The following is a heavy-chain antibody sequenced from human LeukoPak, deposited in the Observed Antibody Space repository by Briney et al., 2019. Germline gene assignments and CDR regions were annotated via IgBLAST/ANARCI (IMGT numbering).Heavy chain of an antibody. D-gene: IGHD6-6*01. J-gene: IGHJ4*02. CDR3: AKPGSSSTFDY. Sequence: GRSLRLSCAASGFTFSSYGMHWVRQAPGKGLEWVAVIWYDGSNKYYADSVKGRFTISRDNSKNTLYLQMNSLRAEDTAVYYCAKPGSSSTFDYWGQGTLVTVSS. CDR2: IWYDGSNK. CDR1: GFTFSSYG. V-gene: IGHV3-33*06.